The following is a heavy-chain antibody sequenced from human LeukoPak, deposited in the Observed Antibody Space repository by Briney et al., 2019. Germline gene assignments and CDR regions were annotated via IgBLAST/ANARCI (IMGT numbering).Heavy chain of an antibody. D-gene: IGHD3-16*01. Sequence: GASVKVSCKASGNTFTDYYVNWVRQATGQGPEWMGWMNPHNGDTVYAQKFQGRVTMTRHTSISTAYMELSSLRSDDTAIYYCARGPHTNYGVEWGQGTLVTVSS. CDR1: GNTFTDYY. J-gene: IGHJ4*02. CDR2: MNPHNGDT. CDR3: ARGPHTNYGVE. V-gene: IGHV1-8*01.